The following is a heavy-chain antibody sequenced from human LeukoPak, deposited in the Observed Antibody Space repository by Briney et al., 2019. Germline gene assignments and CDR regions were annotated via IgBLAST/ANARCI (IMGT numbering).Heavy chain of an antibody. CDR2: ISAYNGNT. J-gene: IGHJ3*02. CDR3: ATYTGGRWLQFGSDALDI. V-gene: IGHV1-18*01. D-gene: IGHD5-24*01. Sequence: ASVKVSCKASGYTFTSYGISWVRQAPGQGLEWMGWISAYNGNTNYAQKLQGRVTMTTDTSTSTAYMELRSLRSDNTAVYYCATYTGGRWLQFGSDALDIWGQGTMVTVSS. CDR1: GYTFTSYG.